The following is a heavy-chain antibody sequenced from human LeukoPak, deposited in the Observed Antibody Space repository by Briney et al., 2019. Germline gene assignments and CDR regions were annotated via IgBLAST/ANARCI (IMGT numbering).Heavy chain of an antibody. V-gene: IGHV4-59*01. CDR3: ARSLTGNFDY. CDR2: IFYSGST. D-gene: IGHD3-9*01. J-gene: IGHJ4*02. Sequence: SETLSLTCTVSGGSISGDHWNWIRQPPGKGLEWLGYIFYSGSTDYNPSLKSRVTISVDTSKNQFSLKLNSVTAADTAVYYCARSLTGNFDYWGQGTLVTVSS. CDR1: GGSISGDH.